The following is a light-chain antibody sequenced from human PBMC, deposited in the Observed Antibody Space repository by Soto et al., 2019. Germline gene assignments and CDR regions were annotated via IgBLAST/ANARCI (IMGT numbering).Light chain of an antibody. J-gene: IGKJ5*01. CDR2: GAS. V-gene: IGKV3-20*01. Sequence: EILLTQSPGTLSLSPGERATLSCRASQSVSSSHLAWYQQKPGQAPRLLIYGASSRATGIPDRFSGSGSGTDFTLTISRLEPEDFAVYYCQQYGSSPRTFGQGTRLEIK. CDR3: QQYGSSPRT. CDR1: QSVSSSH.